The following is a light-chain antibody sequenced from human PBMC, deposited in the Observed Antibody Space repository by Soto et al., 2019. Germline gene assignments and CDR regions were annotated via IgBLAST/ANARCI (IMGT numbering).Light chain of an antibody. CDR3: HVWDSSSDSGV. Sequence: SYELTQPPSVSVAPGETASITCGGHNIGSKSVHWYQQKPGQAPVLVIYYNSDRPSGIPERFSGSNSGNTATLIISRVEAGDEADYYCHVWDSSSDSGVFGGGTKVTVL. V-gene: IGLV3-21*04. CDR2: YNS. CDR1: NIGSKS. J-gene: IGLJ2*01.